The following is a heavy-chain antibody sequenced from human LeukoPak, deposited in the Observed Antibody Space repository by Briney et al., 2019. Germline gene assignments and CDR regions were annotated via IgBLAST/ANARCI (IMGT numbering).Heavy chain of an antibody. CDR2: IYSGGST. V-gene: IGHV3-53*01. Sequence: GGSLRLSCAASGVNLGSYAMSWVRQAPGKGLEWVSVIYSGGSTYYADSVKGRFTISRDNSKNTLYLQMNSLRAEDTAVYYCARDRRYGSINYGMDVWGQGTTVTVSS. CDR1: GVNLGSYA. CDR3: ARDRRYGSINYGMDV. D-gene: IGHD3-9*01. J-gene: IGHJ6*02.